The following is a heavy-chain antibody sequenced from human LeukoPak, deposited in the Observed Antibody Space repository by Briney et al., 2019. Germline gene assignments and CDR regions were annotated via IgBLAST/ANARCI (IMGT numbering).Heavy chain of an antibody. CDR2: ITDSGGNT. J-gene: IGHJ4*02. D-gene: IGHD2-8*01. CDR3: ARAGHCTNGICYTADFDY. V-gene: IGHV3-23*01. Sequence: GGSLRLSCTASGFTFSTYAMSWVRQASGKGLEWVSAITDSGGNTYYAAPVKGRFTISRDNSKNTLYLQMNSLRAEDTAAYYCARAGHCTNGICYTADFDYWGQGTLVTVSS. CDR1: GFTFSTYA.